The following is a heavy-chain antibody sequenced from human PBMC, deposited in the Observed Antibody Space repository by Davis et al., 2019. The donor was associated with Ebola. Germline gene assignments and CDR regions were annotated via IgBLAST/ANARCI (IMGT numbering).Heavy chain of an antibody. J-gene: IGHJ5*02. D-gene: IGHD3-22*01. V-gene: IGHV3-23*01. CDR2: ISVRTDDT. CDR1: GFTFSSYS. Sequence: GESLKISCVASGFTFSSYSFNWVRQTPGKGLEWVSQISVRTDDTHYADSVKGRFTISKDYPKNTVYLQMNSLRVEDTAVYYCVRSQGYFSWFDPWGQGTLVTVSS. CDR3: VRSQGYFSWFDP.